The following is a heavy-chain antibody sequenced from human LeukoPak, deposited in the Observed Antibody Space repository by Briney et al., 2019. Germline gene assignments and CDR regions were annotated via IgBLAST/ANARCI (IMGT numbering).Heavy chain of an antibody. J-gene: IGHJ4*02. V-gene: IGHV4-59*01. Sequence: AETLTLTCTASGGSITSYDGSWIRQPPGKGLEWIGYIYYGGNSNYNPSLKSRVTISVDTSKNQFSLKLSSVTAADTAVYYCAREDGATSSFDYWGQGTLVTVSS. CDR1: GGSITSYD. CDR2: IYYGGNS. CDR3: AREDGATSSFDY. D-gene: IGHD5-24*01.